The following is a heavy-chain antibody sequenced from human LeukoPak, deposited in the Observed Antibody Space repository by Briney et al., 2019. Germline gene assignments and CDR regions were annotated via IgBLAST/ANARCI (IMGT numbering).Heavy chain of an antibody. CDR3: ARDLEDTPYYMDV. D-gene: IGHD2-15*01. V-gene: IGHV4-38-2*02. J-gene: IGHJ6*03. CDR1: GYSISSGYY. Sequence: PSETLSLTCTVSGYSISSGYYWGWIRQPPGKGLEWIGSIYHSGSTYYNPSLKSRVTISVDTSKNQFSLKLSSVTAADTAVYYCARDLEDTPYYMDVWGKGTTVTVSS. CDR2: IYHSGST.